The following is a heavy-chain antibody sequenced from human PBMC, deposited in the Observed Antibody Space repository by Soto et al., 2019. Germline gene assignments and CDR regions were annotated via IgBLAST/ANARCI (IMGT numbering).Heavy chain of an antibody. V-gene: IGHV3-30*03. CDR2: ISYDGSNK. Sequence: GGSLRLSCAASGFTFSSYGMHWVRQAPGKGLEWVAVISYDGSNKYYADSVKGRFTISRDNSKNTLYLQMNSLRAEDTAVYYCATPPNYWGQGTLVTVSS. J-gene: IGHJ4*02. CDR1: GFTFSSYG. CDR3: ATPPNY.